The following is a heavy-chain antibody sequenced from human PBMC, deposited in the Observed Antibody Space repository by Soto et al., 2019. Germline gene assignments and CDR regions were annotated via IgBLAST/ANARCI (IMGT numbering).Heavy chain of an antibody. CDR1: GFTFSSYG. J-gene: IGHJ4*02. Sequence: PGGSLRLSCAASGFTFSSYGMHWVRQAPGKGLEWVAVISYDGSNKYYADSVKGRFTISRDNSKNTLYLQMNSLRAADTAVYYCARAVSAYYYDSSGYSKFDYWGQGTLVTVSS. CDR3: ARAVSAYYYDSSGYSKFDY. CDR2: ISYDGSNK. D-gene: IGHD3-22*01. V-gene: IGHV3-30*03.